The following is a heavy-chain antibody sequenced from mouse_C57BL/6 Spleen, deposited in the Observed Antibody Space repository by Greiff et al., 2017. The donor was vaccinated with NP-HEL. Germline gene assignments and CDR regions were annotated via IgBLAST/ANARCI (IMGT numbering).Heavy chain of an antibody. CDR2: INPSSGYT. CDR3: ASQSNSYYYAMDY. CDR1: GYTFTSYW. J-gene: IGHJ4*01. D-gene: IGHD2-5*01. Sequence: VQLQQSGAELAKPGASVKLSCKASGYTFTSYWMHWVKQRPGQGLEWIGYINPSSGYTKYNQKFKDKATLTADKSSSTAYMQLSSLTYEDSAVYYCASQSNSYYYAMDYWGQGTSVTVSS. V-gene: IGHV1-7*01.